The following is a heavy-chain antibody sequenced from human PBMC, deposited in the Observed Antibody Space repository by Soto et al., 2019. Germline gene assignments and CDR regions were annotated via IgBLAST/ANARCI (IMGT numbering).Heavy chain of an antibody. D-gene: IGHD5-12*01. CDR3: ARGRWLQRYFDY. Sequence: SETLSITCTVSGDSISSSSYYWGWIRQPPGKGLEWIGSMYYSGSTNYNPSLKSRVTISVDTSKNQFSLKLSSVTAADTAVYYCARGRWLQRYFDYWGQGTLVTVSS. CDR1: GDSISSSSYY. CDR2: MYYSGST. V-gene: IGHV4-39*07. J-gene: IGHJ4*02.